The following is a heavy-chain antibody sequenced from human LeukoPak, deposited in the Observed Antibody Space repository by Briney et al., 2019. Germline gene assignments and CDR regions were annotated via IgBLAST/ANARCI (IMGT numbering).Heavy chain of an antibody. D-gene: IGHD2/OR15-2a*01. CDR2: IKHDGSEK. Sequence: GGSLRLSCAASGFTFGDQWMNWVRQAPGQGLEWVACIKHDGSEKYYVDSVEGRFTISRDNAKSSMSLQMNSVRVEDTAVYYCSYSNNLNCWGPGTLVTVSS. V-gene: IGHV3-7*01. CDR3: SYSNNLNC. CDR1: GFTFGDQW. J-gene: IGHJ4*02.